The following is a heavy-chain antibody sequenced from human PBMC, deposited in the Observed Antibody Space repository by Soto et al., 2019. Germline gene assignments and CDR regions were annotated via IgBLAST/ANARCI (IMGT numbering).Heavy chain of an antibody. CDR2: MNPNSGNT. V-gene: IGHV1-8*01. CDR1: GYTFTSYD. Sequence: ASVKVSCKASGYTFTSYDINWVRQATGQGLEWMGWMNPNSGNTGYAQKFQGRVTMTGNTSISTAYMELSSLRSEDTAVYYCARVALPESTRGYSPKKIHYGMDVWGQGTTVTVSS. D-gene: IGHD5-18*01. CDR3: ARVALPESTRGYSPKKIHYGMDV. J-gene: IGHJ6*02.